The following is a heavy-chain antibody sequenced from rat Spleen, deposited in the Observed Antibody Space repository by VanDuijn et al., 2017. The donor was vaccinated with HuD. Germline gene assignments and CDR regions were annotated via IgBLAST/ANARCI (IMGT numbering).Heavy chain of an antibody. J-gene: IGHJ3*01. CDR3: VRLYYSNWFAY. CDR2: ITYDGSST. CDR1: GFTFSDYY. D-gene: IGHD1-1*01. V-gene: IGHV5-29*01. Sequence: EVQLVESDGGLVQPGRSLKLSCAASGFTFSDYYMTWVRQAPTKGLEWVATITYDGSSTYYRDSVKGRFTISRDNVKRTLYLQMDSLRSEDTATYYCVRLYYSNWFAYWGQGTLVTVSS.